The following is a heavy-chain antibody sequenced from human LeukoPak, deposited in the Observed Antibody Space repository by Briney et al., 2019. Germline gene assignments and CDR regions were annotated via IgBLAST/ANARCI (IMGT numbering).Heavy chain of an antibody. J-gene: IGHJ4*02. Sequence: SETLSLTCAVYGGSFSGYYWGWIRQPPGKGLEWIGEINHSGSTNYNPSLKSRVTISVDTSKNQFSLKLSSVTATDTAVYYCARGITMVRGVGDLFNYWGQGTLVTVSS. CDR3: ARGITMVRGVGDLFNY. CDR1: GGSFSGYY. D-gene: IGHD3-10*01. V-gene: IGHV4-34*01. CDR2: INHSGST.